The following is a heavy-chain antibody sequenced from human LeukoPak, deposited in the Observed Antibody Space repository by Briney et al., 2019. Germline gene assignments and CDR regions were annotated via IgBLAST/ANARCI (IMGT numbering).Heavy chain of an antibody. V-gene: IGHV4-39*07. D-gene: IGHD6-13*01. J-gene: IGHJ4*02. Sequence: SETLSLTCTVSGGSFSSSSYYWGWIRQPPGKGLEWIGSIYYSGSTYYNPSLKSRVTISVDTSKNQFSLKLSSVTAADTAVYYCARDRQPLDYWGQGTLVTVSS. CDR1: GGSFSSSSYY. CDR3: ARDRQPLDY. CDR2: IYYSGST.